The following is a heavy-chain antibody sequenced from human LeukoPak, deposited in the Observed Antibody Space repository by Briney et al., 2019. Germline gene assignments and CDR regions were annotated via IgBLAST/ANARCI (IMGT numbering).Heavy chain of an antibody. D-gene: IGHD3-10*01. J-gene: IGHJ4*02. CDR2: MNPNSGNT. CDR3: ARGVRLLWFGELLYYFDY. V-gene: IGHV1-8*01. CDR1: GYTFTSYD. Sequence: ASVKVSCKASGYTFTSYDINWVRQATGQGLEWMGWMNPNSGNTGYAQKFQGRVTMTRNTPISTAYMELSSLRSEDTAVYYCARGVRLLWFGELLYYFDYWGQGTLVTVSS.